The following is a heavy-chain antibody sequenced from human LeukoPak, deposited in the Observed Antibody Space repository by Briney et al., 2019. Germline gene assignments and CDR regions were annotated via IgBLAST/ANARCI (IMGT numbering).Heavy chain of an antibody. Sequence: GGSLRLSCAASRFTFSSYGMSWVRQAPGKGLEWVSSISSSSYIYYADSVKGRLTISRDNAKNSLYLQMNSLRAEDTAVYYCARDPTPRYCSGGSCYTHYGMDVWGQGTTVTVSS. J-gene: IGHJ6*02. V-gene: IGHV3-21*01. CDR1: RFTFSSYG. CDR2: ISSSSYI. CDR3: ARDPTPRYCSGGSCYTHYGMDV. D-gene: IGHD2-15*01.